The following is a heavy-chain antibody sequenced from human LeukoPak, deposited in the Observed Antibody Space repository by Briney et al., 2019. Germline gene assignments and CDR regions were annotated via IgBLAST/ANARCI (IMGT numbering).Heavy chain of an antibody. J-gene: IGHJ4*02. D-gene: IGHD3-22*01. CDR3: ARVSGYSYFDY. CDR2: IKQDGSEK. V-gene: IGHV3-7*01. Sequence: GGSLRLSCAASGFTFSSYWMSWVRQAPGKGLEWVANIKQDGSEKYYVDSVKGRFTISRDDAKNSLYLQMNSLRAEDTAVYYCARVSGYSYFDYWGQGTLVTVSS. CDR1: GFTFSSYW.